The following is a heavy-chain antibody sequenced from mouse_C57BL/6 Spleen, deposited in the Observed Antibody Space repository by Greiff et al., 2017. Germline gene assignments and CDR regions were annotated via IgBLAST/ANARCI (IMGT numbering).Heavy chain of an antibody. D-gene: IGHD3-2*02. Sequence: EVKVEESEGGLVQPGSSMKLSCTASGFTFSDYYMAWVRQVPEKGLEWVANINDDGSSTYYLDSLKSRFIISRDNAKNTLYLQMSSLKSEDTATYYCARAPAQAYYYAMDYWGQGTSVTVSS. V-gene: IGHV5-16*01. CDR3: ARAPAQAYYYAMDY. CDR1: GFTFSDYY. CDR2: INDDGSST. J-gene: IGHJ4*01.